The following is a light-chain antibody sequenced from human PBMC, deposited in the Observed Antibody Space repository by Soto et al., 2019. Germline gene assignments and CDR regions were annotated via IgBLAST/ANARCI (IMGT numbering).Light chain of an antibody. CDR2: EVS. CDR1: QDISSW. V-gene: IGKV1-9*01. J-gene: IGKJ5*01. CDR3: HHLNDYPIT. Sequence: DIQMTQSPSSLSASVGDRVTITCQASQDISSWLAWYQQKPGKAPKLLIYEVSTLQSGVPSRFSGSVSGTDFTLTISSLQPEDFATYYCHHLNDYPITFGQGTRLEI.